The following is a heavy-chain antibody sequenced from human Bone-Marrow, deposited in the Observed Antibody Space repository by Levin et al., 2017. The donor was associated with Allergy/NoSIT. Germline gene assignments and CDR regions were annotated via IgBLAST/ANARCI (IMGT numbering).Heavy chain of an antibody. D-gene: IGHD1-26*01. Sequence: GGSLRLSFAASGFTFSDYYMSWIRQAPGKGLQWVSYISSRGINIYSADSVKGRFTISRDNAKNSLFLQMNSLRAEDTAVYYCARDRVSSTYYDRLYYYYHGMDVWGQGTTVTV. CDR2: ISSRGINI. CDR3: ARDRVSSTYYDRLYYYYHGMDV. CDR1: GFTFSDYY. J-gene: IGHJ6*02. V-gene: IGHV3-11*01.